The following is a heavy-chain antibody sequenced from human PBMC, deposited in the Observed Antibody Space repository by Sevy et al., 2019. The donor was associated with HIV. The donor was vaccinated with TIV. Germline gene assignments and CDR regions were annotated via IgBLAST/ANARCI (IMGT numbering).Heavy chain of an antibody. J-gene: IGHJ4*02. Sequence: GGSLRLSCAASGFSFNTYAMTWVRQAPGKGLEWVSVISNSGDRTYYADSVKGRFTISRDNSKNTLYLQMISLKAEDTPVYYCAKTLAAIASPFDYRGQGTLVTVSS. CDR2: ISNSGDRT. CDR1: GFSFNTYA. V-gene: IGHV3-23*01. CDR3: AKTLAAIASPFDY. D-gene: IGHD2-21*01.